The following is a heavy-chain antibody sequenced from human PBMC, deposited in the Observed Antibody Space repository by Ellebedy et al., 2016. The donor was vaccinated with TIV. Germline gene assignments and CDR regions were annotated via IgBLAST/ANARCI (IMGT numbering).Heavy chain of an antibody. Sequence: SVKVSCKASGGSYSNYAINWVRQVPGQGLEWMGGIVPIFGTTNFAQKFQGRVTISADEFASTAYMELSSLRSEDTAVYYCAKRDGYSYGSFDSWGQGTLVTVSS. D-gene: IGHD5-24*01. CDR1: GGSYSNYA. J-gene: IGHJ4*02. V-gene: IGHV1-69*13. CDR3: AKRDGYSYGSFDS. CDR2: IVPIFGTT.